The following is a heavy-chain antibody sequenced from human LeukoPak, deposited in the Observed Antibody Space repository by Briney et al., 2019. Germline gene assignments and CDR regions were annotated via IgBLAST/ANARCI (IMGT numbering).Heavy chain of an antibody. CDR2: ISSSGRNI. Sequence: GGSLRLSCAASGFTFSNYELNWVRQAPGKGLEWLSYISSSGRNIYYADSVNGRFTISRDNAKNSLYLQMNSLRAEDTAVYYCASDLVQLWSKDYWGQGTLVTVSS. J-gene: IGHJ4*02. CDR1: GFTFSNYE. CDR3: ASDLVQLWSKDY. V-gene: IGHV3-48*03. D-gene: IGHD5-18*01.